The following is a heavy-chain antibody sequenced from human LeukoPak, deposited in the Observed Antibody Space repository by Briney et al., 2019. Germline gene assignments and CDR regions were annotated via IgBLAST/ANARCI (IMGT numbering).Heavy chain of an antibody. CDR2: IRSKAYGGTT. Sequence: GGSLRLSCTASGFTFGDYAMSWVRQAPGKGLEWVGFIRSKAYGGTTEYAAPVKGRFTISRDDSKSIAYLQMNSLKTEDTAVYYCTRGSMVRGVIIPFDPWGQGTLVTVSS. CDR1: GFTFGDYA. V-gene: IGHV3-49*04. D-gene: IGHD3-10*01. CDR3: TRGSMVRGVIIPFDP. J-gene: IGHJ5*02.